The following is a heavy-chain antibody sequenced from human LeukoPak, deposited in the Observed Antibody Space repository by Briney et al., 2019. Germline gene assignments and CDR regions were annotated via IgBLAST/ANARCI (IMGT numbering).Heavy chain of an antibody. Sequence: GGSLRLSCAVSGFTFSSYAMSWVRQAPGKGLEWVSAIGSGSGGTTIYADSVKGRFTISRDNSKNTLYLQMSGLRGEDTAVYYCAKNYESGRGVPYGMDVWGQGTTVTVSS. V-gene: IGHV3-23*01. CDR3: AKNYESGRGVPYGMDV. CDR2: IGSGSGGTT. J-gene: IGHJ6*02. CDR1: GFTFSSYA. D-gene: IGHD3-10*01.